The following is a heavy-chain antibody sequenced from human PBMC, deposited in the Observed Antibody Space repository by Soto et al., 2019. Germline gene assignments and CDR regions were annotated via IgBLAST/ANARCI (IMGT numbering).Heavy chain of an antibody. CDR1: GGSISSSSYY. D-gene: IGHD5-12*01. Sequence: KTSETLSLTCTVSGGSISSSSYYWGWIRQPPGKGLEWIGIIYYSGSTYYNPSLKSRVTISVDTSKNQFSLKLSSVTAADTAVYYCARLRTITGGFSGMDVWGQGTTVTVS. V-gene: IGHV4-39*01. CDR3: ARLRTITGGFSGMDV. CDR2: IYYSGST. J-gene: IGHJ6*02.